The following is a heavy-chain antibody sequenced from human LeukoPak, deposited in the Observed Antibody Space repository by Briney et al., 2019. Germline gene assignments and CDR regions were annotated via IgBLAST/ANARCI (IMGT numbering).Heavy chain of an antibody. CDR3: AKARIAAAGTGAFDV. V-gene: IGHV3-23*01. CDR2: FSATGGSA. D-gene: IGHD6-13*01. J-gene: IGHJ3*01. Sequence: PGGSLRLSCAVSGFTVSSYGMTWVRQAPGKGLEWVSAFSATGGSAQYAESVKGRFTISRDNSKNSLYLQMNSLRDEDTAVYYCAKARIAAAGTGAFDVWGQGTMVTVSS. CDR1: GFTVSSYG.